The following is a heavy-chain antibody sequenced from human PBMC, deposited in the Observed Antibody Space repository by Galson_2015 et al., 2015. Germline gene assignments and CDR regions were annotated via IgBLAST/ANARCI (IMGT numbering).Heavy chain of an antibody. J-gene: IGHJ3*01. CDR3: AKDPSVAT. Sequence: SLRLSCAASGFAFGSYGMHWVRQAPGKGLDWVAVIWYDGSKKYYAGSVKGRFTISRDNSRNTLYLQMNSLGAEDTALYYCAKDPSVATWGQGTMVTVSS. D-gene: IGHD6-19*01. V-gene: IGHV3-33*06. CDR2: IWYDGSKK. CDR1: GFAFGSYG.